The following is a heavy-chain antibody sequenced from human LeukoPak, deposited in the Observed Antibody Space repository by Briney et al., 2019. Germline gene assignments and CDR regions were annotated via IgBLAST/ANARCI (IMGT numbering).Heavy chain of an antibody. D-gene: IGHD3-16*02. Sequence: GGSLRLSCAASGFTFSSYAMTWVRQAPGKGLEWVSGIGASGGNTYYADSVKGRFTISRDKAKNTLYLQMPSLSAHDTAVHYCAKDLGCRYLTLDYWGQGTLVTVSS. V-gene: IGHV3-23*01. CDR2: IGASGGNT. CDR1: GFTFSSYA. J-gene: IGHJ4*02. CDR3: AKDLGCRYLTLDY.